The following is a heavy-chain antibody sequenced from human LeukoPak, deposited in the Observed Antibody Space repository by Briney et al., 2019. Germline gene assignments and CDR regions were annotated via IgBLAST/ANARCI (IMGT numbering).Heavy chain of an antibody. CDR1: GGSISSYY. D-gene: IGHD6-19*01. CDR2: IYYSGST. CDR3: ARGGSRIAVAAAFDY. J-gene: IGHJ4*02. V-gene: IGHV4-59*01. Sequence: SETLSLTCTVSGGSISSYYWSWIRQPPGKGLEWTGYIYYSGSTNHNPSLKSRVTISVDTSKNQFSLKLSSVTAADTAVYYCARGGSRIAVAAAFDYWGQGTLVTVSS.